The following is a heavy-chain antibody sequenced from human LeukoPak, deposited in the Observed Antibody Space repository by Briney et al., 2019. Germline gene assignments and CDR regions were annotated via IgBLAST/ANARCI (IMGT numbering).Heavy chain of an antibody. J-gene: IGHJ4*02. CDR1: GGSISSYY. D-gene: IGHD4/OR15-4a*01. CDR3: ARDSVARGAYYFDY. V-gene: IGHV4-59*01. CDR2: IYYSGST. Sequence: SETLSLTCTVSGGSISSYYWSWIRQPQGKGLEWIGYIYYSGSTNYNPSLKSRVTISVDTSKNQFSLKLSSVTAADTAVYYCARDSVARGAYYFDYWGQGTLVTVSS.